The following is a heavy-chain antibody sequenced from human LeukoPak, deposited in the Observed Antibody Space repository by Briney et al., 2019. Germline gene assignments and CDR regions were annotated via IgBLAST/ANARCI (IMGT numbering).Heavy chain of an antibody. V-gene: IGHV4-61*08. Sequence: PSETLSLTCAVSGGSISSGGYSWSWIRQPPGKGLEWIGYIYYSGSTNCNPSLKSRVTISVDTSKNQFSLKLSSVTAADTAVYYCARASPVVVTAIPDNWFDPWGQGTLVTVSS. CDR2: IYYSGST. J-gene: IGHJ5*02. D-gene: IGHD2-21*02. CDR1: GGSISSGGYS. CDR3: ARASPVVVTAIPDNWFDP.